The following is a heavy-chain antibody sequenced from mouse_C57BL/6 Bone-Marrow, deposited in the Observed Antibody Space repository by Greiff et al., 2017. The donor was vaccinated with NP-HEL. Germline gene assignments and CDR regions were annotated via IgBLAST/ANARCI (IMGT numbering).Heavy chain of an antibody. J-gene: IGHJ3*01. CDR3: ARRGRAWFAY. CDR1: GFTFSSYG. CDR2: ISSGGSYT. Sequence: EVQLVESGGDLVKPGGSLKLSCAASGFTFSSYGMSWVRQTPDKRLEWVATISSGGSYTYYPDRVKGRFTISRDNAKNTLYLQMSSLKSEDTAMYYCARRGRAWFAYWGQGTLVTVSA. V-gene: IGHV5-6*01.